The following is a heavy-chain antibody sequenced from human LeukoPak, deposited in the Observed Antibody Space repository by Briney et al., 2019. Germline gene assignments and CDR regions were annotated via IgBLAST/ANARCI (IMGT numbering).Heavy chain of an antibody. CDR2: ISGSGGST. CDR1: GFTFSSYA. Sequence: GGSLRLSCAASGFTFSSYAMSWVRQAPGKGLEWVLGISGSGGSTYFADSVKGRFTISRDNAKNSLYLQMNSLRAEDTAVYYCARDQGLEWFGEPGVYWGQGTLVTVSS. CDR3: ARDQGLEWFGEPGVY. J-gene: IGHJ4*02. V-gene: IGHV3-23*01. D-gene: IGHD3-10*01.